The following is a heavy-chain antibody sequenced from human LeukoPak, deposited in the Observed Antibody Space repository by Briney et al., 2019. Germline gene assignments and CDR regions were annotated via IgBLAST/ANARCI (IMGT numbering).Heavy chain of an antibody. CDR3: ATPQKTYGDYVY. D-gene: IGHD4-17*01. Sequence: ASVKVSCKVSGYTLTELSMHWVRQAPGKGLEWMGGFDPEDGETIYAQKFQGRVTMTEDTSTDTAYMELGSLRSEDTAVYYCATPQKTYGDYVYWGQGTLVTVSS. V-gene: IGHV1-24*01. CDR1: GYTLTELS. J-gene: IGHJ4*02. CDR2: FDPEDGET.